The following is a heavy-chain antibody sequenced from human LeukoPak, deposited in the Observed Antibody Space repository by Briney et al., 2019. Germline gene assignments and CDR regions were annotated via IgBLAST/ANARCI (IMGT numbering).Heavy chain of an antibody. D-gene: IGHD6-13*01. J-gene: IGHJ3*02. CDR3: ARDLGEAAAAYDAFDI. V-gene: IGHV4-4*07. Sequence: SETLSLTCTVSGGSISSYYWSWIRQPAGKGLEWIGRIYTSGSTNYNPSLKSRVTMSVDTSKNQFSLKLSSVTAADTAVYYCARDLGEAAAAYDAFDIWGQGTMVTVSS. CDR1: GGSISSYY. CDR2: IYTSGST.